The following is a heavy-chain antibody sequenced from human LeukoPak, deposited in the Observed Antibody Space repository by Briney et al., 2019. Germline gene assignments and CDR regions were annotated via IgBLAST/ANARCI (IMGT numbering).Heavy chain of an antibody. V-gene: IGHV4-38-2*02. CDR2: IYHSGST. CDR3: ARVNGGSSGYYVVSSWFDP. J-gene: IGHJ5*02. D-gene: IGHD3-22*01. Sequence: SETLSLTCTVSGYSISSGYYWGWIRQPPGKGLEWIGSIYHSGSTYYNPSLKSRVTISVDTSKNQFSLKLSSVTAADTAVYYCARVNGGSSGYYVVSSWFDPWGQGTLVTVSS. CDR1: GYSISSGYY.